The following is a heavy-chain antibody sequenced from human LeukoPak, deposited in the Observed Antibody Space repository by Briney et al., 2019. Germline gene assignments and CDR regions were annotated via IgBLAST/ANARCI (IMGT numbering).Heavy chain of an antibody. CDR3: AKVWVAAAGDY. J-gene: IGHJ4*02. Sequence: GGSLRLSCAASGFTFSSYGMHWVRQAPGKGLEWVAVIWYDGSNKYYADSVKGRFTISRDNSKNTLYLQMNSLRAEDTAVYYCAKVWVAAAGDYWGQETLVTASS. D-gene: IGHD6-13*01. CDR2: IWYDGSNK. CDR1: GFTFSSYG. V-gene: IGHV3-33*06.